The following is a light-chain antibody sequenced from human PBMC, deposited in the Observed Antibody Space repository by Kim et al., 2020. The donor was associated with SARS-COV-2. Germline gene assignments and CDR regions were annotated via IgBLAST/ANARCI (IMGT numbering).Light chain of an antibody. CDR2: DAS. CDR3: QQRSNWPSVT. J-gene: IGKJ5*01. CDR1: QSVSSY. Sequence: EIVLTQSPATLSLSPGERATRYCRASQSVSSYLAWYQQKPGQAPRLLIYDASNRATGIPARFSGSGSGTDFTLTISSLEPEDFAVYYCQQRSNWPSVTFGQGTRLEIK. V-gene: IGKV3-11*01.